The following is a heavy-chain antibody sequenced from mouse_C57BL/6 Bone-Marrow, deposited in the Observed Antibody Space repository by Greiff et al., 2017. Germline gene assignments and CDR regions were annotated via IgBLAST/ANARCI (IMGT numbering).Heavy chain of an antibody. CDR1: CYTFTSYW. CDR3: ARWSYY. V-gene: IGHV1-64*01. Sequence: QVQLQQPGAELVQPGASVKLSCQASCYTFTSYWMPWVMQRPGQGLEWIGMIHPNSGSTNYNEKFKSKATLTVDKSSSTAYMQLSSLTSEDSAVYYCARWSYYWGQGTTLTVSS. J-gene: IGHJ2*01. CDR2: IHPNSGST.